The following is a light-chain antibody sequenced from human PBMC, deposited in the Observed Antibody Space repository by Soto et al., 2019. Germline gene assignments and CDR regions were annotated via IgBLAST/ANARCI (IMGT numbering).Light chain of an antibody. CDR1: QDISNY. CDR2: DAS. CDR3: PQFHNFPPT. Sequence: DIQMTQSPSSLSASVGDRVTITCQASQDISNYLNWYQQKPGKPPNLLIYDASTLKSGGPSRFSGSRSGTNFTFTITSLQPEDIATYYCPQFHNFPPTFGPGTKV. V-gene: IGKV1-33*01. J-gene: IGKJ3*01.